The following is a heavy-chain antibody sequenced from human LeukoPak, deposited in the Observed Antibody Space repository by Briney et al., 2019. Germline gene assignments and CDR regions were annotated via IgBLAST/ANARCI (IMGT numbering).Heavy chain of an antibody. CDR3: AKATQWLAFDY. J-gene: IGHJ4*02. CDR1: DGSISSYY. CDR2: IYYSGST. D-gene: IGHD6-19*01. Sequence: SETLSLTCTVSDGSISSYYWSWVRQPPGKGLEWIGNIYYSGSTNYNPSLKSRVTISLDTSKNQLSLRLSSVTAADTAVYYCAKATQWLAFDYWGQGTLVTVSS. V-gene: IGHV4-59*01.